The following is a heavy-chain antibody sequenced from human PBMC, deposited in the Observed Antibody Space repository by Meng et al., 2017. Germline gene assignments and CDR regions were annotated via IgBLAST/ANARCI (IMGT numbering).Heavy chain of an antibody. CDR3: TTVYYYGSGRLYFEY. CDR1: RGSIRRRAW. D-gene: IGHD3-10*01. Sequence: GRVHVLLTLALTCDLSRGSIRRRAWGRWVRQSPGKGLEWIGEIYQTGSTNYNPSLKSRAIISVDPSNNQFSLELTSLTAADTAVYYCTTVYYYGSGRLYFEYWGQGTLVTVSS. CDR2: IYQTGST. J-gene: IGHJ4*02. V-gene: IGHV4-4*02.